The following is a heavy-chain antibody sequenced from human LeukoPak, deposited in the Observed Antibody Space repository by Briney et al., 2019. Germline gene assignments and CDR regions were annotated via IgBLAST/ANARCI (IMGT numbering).Heavy chain of an antibody. Sequence: GGSLRLSCAASGFTFSRNWMHWVRQAPGKGLVWVSRINSDGSSTNYADSVKGRFTISRDNAKNTLHLQMNSLRAEDTAVYYCVRDLGIAVAPGYWGQGTLVTVSS. D-gene: IGHD6-19*01. J-gene: IGHJ4*02. CDR2: INSDGSST. V-gene: IGHV3-74*01. CDR3: VRDLGIAVAPGY. CDR1: GFTFSRNW.